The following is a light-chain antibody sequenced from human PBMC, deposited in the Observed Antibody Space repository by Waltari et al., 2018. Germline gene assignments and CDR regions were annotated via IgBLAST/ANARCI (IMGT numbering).Light chain of an antibody. Sequence: DIQMTQSPSTLSASVGDRVTITCRASQNIIRYLAWYQQKPGRAPKLLIYKASSLESGVPSRFSGSGSGTELTLTISSLEPDDFATYFCQQYDSEITFGQGTRLEIK. CDR2: KAS. J-gene: IGKJ5*01. CDR3: QQYDSEIT. V-gene: IGKV1-5*03. CDR1: QNIIRY.